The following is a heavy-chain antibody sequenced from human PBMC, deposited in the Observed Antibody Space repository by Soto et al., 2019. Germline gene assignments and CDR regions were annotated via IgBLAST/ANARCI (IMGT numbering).Heavy chain of an antibody. Sequence: SVKVSCKASGFTFSSYAISCVRHAPGQGLEWMGGIIPIFGTANYAQKFQGRVTITADESTSTAYMELSSLRSEDTAVYYCAGPPELTRIYYYYGMDVWGQGTTVTVSS. J-gene: IGHJ6*02. V-gene: IGHV1-69*13. CDR1: GFTFSSYA. CDR2: IIPIFGTA. D-gene: IGHD1-7*01. CDR3: AGPPELTRIYYYYGMDV.